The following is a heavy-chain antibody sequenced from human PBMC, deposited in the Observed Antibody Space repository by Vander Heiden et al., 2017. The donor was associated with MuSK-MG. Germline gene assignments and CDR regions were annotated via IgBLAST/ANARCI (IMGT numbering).Heavy chain of an antibody. V-gene: IGHV3-9*01. CDR1: GFPFCAYA. D-gene: IGHD5-12*01. CDR2: ITWSSGTM. CDR3: AKEGGSGYDLGWGYFDY. J-gene: IGHJ4*02. Sequence: EVQLVESGGGLVQPGRSLRLSCAASGFPFCAYAIHWVRQAPGKGLEWVAGITWSSGTMGYADSGKGRFTISRDNAKSSLYLEMNSLRAEDTALYYCAKEGGSGYDLGWGYFDYWGQGTLVTVSS.